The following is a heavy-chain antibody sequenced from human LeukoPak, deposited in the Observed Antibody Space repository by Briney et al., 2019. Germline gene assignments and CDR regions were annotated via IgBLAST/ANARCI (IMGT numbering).Heavy chain of an antibody. Sequence: GGSLRLSCAASGFTFSSYGMHWVRQAPGKGLEWVAVISYDGSNKYYADSVKGRFTTSRDNSKNTLYLQMDSLRAEDTAVYYCAKGHWGDYYDYWGQGTLVTVSS. J-gene: IGHJ4*02. CDR1: GFTFSSYG. CDR3: AKGHWGDYYDY. V-gene: IGHV3-30*18. D-gene: IGHD3-16*01. CDR2: ISYDGSNK.